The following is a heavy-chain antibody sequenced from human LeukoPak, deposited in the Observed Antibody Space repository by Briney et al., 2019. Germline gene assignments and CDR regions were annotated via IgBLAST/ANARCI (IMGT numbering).Heavy chain of an antibody. CDR2: IIPIFGTA. D-gene: IGHD3-10*01. V-gene: IGHV1-69*05. CDR1: GGTFSSYA. CDR3: ARDPMVRGFRSNNWFDP. Sequence: ASVKVSCKASGGTFSSYAISWVRQAPGQGLEWMGGIIPIFGTANYAQKFQGRVTITTDESTSTAYMELRSLRSDDTAVYYCARDPMVRGFRSNNWFDPWGQGTLVTVSS. J-gene: IGHJ5*02.